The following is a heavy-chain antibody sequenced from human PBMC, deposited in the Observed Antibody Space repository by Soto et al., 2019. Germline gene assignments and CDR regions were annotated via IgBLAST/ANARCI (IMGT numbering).Heavy chain of an antibody. D-gene: IGHD2-15*01. Sequence: QVQLVQSGAEVKKPGASVKVSCKASGYTFTSYGISWVRQAPGQGLEWMGWISAYNGNTNYAQKLQGRVTMTTDTSTSTAYMELRSLRSDDTAVDYCAREGYYCSGGSCYSEGWFDPWGQGTLVTVSS. J-gene: IGHJ5*02. V-gene: IGHV1-18*01. CDR3: AREGYYCSGGSCYSEGWFDP. CDR2: ISAYNGNT. CDR1: GYTFTSYG.